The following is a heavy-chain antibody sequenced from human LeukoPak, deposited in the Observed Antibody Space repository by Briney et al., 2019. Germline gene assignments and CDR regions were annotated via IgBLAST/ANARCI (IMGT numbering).Heavy chain of an antibody. V-gene: IGHV3-30*04. CDR1: GFTFSSYA. CDR3: AKAYSSGWSNNWFDP. Sequence: GGSLRLSCAASGFTFSSYAMHWVRQAPGKGLEWVAVISYDGSNKYYADSVKGRFTISRDNSKNTLYLQMNSLRAEDTAVYYCAKAYSSGWSNNWFDPWGQGTMVTVSS. CDR2: ISYDGSNK. J-gene: IGHJ5*02. D-gene: IGHD6-19*01.